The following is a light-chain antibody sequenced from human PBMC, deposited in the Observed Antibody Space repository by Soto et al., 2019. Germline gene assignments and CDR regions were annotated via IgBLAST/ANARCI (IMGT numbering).Light chain of an antibody. Sequence: QSALTHPASVSGSHGQSITISCTGTSSDVGSYNLVSWYQQHPGKAPKLMIYEGSKRPSGVSNRFSGSKSGNTASLTISGLQAEDEADYYCCSYAGSSTHYVFGTGTKLTVL. CDR2: EGS. V-gene: IGLV2-23*01. CDR1: SSDVGSYNL. CDR3: CSYAGSSTHYV. J-gene: IGLJ1*01.